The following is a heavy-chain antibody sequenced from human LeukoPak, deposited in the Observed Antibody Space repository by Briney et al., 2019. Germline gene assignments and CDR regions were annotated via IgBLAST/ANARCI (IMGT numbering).Heavy chain of an antibody. CDR3: ARVPESVGINYFDS. Sequence: PSETLSLTCAVYVGSFSGNFWSWVRQPPGKGLEWIGEINHRGNTNYNPSLKRRVTISVDTSKNQFSLKLSSVTAADTAVYYCARVPESVGINYFDSWGQGTQVTVSS. CDR1: VGSFSGNF. CDR2: INHRGNT. D-gene: IGHD1-26*01. V-gene: IGHV4-34*01. J-gene: IGHJ4*02.